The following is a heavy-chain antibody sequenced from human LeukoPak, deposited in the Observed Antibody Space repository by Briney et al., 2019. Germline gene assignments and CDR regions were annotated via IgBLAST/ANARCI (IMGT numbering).Heavy chain of an antibody. CDR3: ARDRYYYDSSGYSNYYYYYGMDV. Sequence: PGGSLRLSCAASGFTFSSYWMSWVRQAPGKGLEWVAVISYDGSNKYYADSVKGRFTISRDNSKNTLYLQMNSLRAEDTAVYYCARDRYYYDSSGYSNYYYYYGMDVWGQGTTVTVSS. CDR2: ISYDGSNK. D-gene: IGHD3-22*01. CDR1: GFTFSSYW. J-gene: IGHJ6*02. V-gene: IGHV3-30-3*01.